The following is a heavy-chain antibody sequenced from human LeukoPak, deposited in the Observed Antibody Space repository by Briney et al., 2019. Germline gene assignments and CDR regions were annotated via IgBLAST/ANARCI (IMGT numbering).Heavy chain of an antibody. CDR1: GFTFSSYW. D-gene: IGHD3-10*01. CDR3: ARDPMYYHGSGSYYDDY. V-gene: IGHV3-7*01. CDR2: IKQDGSEK. Sequence: SGGSLRLSCAASGFTFSSYWMSWVRQAPGKGLEWVANIKQDGSEKYYVDSVKGRFTISRDNAKNSLYLQMNSLRAEDTAVYYCARDPMYYHGSGSYYDDYWGQGTLVTVSS. J-gene: IGHJ4*02.